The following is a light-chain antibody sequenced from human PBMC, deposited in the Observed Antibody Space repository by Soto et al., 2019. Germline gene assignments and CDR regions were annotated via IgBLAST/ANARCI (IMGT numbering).Light chain of an antibody. CDR3: SSYTTSSTHVV. CDR2: DVS. Sequence: QSALTQPASVSGSPGQSITISCTRTSSDVGSYNYVSWYQQYPGKAPNLMIYDVSNRPSGVSYRFSRSKSGNTASLTISGLQAEDEADYYCSSYTTSSTHVVFGGGTKLTV. CDR1: SSDVGSYNY. V-gene: IGLV2-14*01. J-gene: IGLJ2*01.